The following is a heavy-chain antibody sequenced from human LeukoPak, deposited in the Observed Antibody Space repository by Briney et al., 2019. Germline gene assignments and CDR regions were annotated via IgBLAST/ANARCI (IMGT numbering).Heavy chain of an antibody. CDR1: GGTFSSYA. CDR3: ARLGIAYYYDSSGINDAFDI. CDR2: IIPIFGTA. Sequence: SVKVSCKASGGTFSSYAISWVRQAPGQGLEWMGRIIPIFGTANYAQKFQGRVTIATDESTSTAYMELSSLRSEDTAVYYCARLGIAYYYDSSGINDAFDIWGQGTMVTVSS. V-gene: IGHV1-69*05. J-gene: IGHJ3*02. D-gene: IGHD3-22*01.